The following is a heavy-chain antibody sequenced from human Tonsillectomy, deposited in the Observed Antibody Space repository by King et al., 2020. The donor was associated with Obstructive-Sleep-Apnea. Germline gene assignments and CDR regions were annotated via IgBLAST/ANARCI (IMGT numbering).Heavy chain of an antibody. V-gene: IGHV4-38-2*02. D-gene: IGHD3-10*01. CDR2: IYHSGNT. CDR1: GYSISSGYY. Sequence: VQLQESGPGLVKPSETLSLTCIVSGYSISSGYYWGWLRQPPGKGLEWIGSIYHSGNTYYNPSLKSRVTISVDTSKNQFSLNLTSVTAADTAVYYCARREYSNWFDPWGQGTLVTVSS. CDR3: ARREYSNWFDP. J-gene: IGHJ5*02.